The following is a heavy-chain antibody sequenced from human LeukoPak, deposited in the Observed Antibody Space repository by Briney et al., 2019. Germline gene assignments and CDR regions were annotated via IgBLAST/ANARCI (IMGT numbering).Heavy chain of an antibody. D-gene: IGHD2-15*01. CDR2: INPSGGST. Sequence: ASVKVSCKASGYTFTSYHMHWVRQAPGQGLEWMGIINPSGGSTSYAQKFQGRVTMTRDMSTSTVCMELSSLRSEDTAVYYCARGDCSGGSCYSGERHRYAFDIWGQGTMVTVSS. CDR3: ARGDCSGGSCYSGERHRYAFDI. J-gene: IGHJ3*02. V-gene: IGHV1-46*01. CDR1: GYTFTSYH.